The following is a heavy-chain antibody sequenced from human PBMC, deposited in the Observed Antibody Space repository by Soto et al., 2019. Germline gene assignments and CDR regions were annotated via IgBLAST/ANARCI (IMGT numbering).Heavy chain of an antibody. CDR1: GDSVSSNTAS. Sequence: SQTLSLTCAISGDSVSSNTASWNWIRQSPSRGLEWLGRTYFRSKWYNDYAVSVKSRIIINPDTSNNQFSLQLNSVTPEDTAVYFCAKGDNLGPKTGYAFNPWGQGIMVTVSS. CDR2: TYFRSKWYN. CDR3: AKGDNLGPKTGYAFNP. D-gene: IGHD5-12*01. V-gene: IGHV6-1*01. J-gene: IGHJ5*02.